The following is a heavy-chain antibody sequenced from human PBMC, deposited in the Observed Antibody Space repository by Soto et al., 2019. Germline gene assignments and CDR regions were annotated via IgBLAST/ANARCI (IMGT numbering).Heavy chain of an antibody. Sequence: GGSLRLSCAASGFTFSSYGMHWVRQAPGKGLEWVAVIWYDGSNKYYADSVKGRFTISRDNSKNTLYLQMNSLRAEDTAVYYCASLKMGDYGFDYWGQGTLVTVSS. D-gene: IGHD4-17*01. J-gene: IGHJ4*02. V-gene: IGHV3-33*01. CDR2: IWYDGSNK. CDR1: GFTFSSYG. CDR3: ASLKMGDYGFDY.